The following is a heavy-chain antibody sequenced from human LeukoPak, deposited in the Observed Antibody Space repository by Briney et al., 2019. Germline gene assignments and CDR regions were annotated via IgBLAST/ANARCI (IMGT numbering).Heavy chain of an antibody. CDR2: ISSSSSYI. Sequence: GGSLRLSCAASGFTFSSYSMNWVRQAPGKGLEWVSSISSSSSYIYYADSVKGRFTISRDNAKNSLYLQMNSLRAEDTAVYYCARERFLEWSYYYMDVWGKGTTVTVSS. V-gene: IGHV3-21*01. CDR3: ARERFLEWSYYYMDV. J-gene: IGHJ6*03. CDR1: GFTFSSYS. D-gene: IGHD3-3*01.